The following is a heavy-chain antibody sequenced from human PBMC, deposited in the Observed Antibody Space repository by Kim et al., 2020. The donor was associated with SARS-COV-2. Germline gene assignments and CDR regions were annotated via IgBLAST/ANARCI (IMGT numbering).Heavy chain of an antibody. CDR1: GFTFNDHY. Sequence: GSLRLSCEASGFTFNDHYISWIRQAPGKGLEGVSYISGDSSYSYYADSVKGRFSISRDTAKKSVYLQMNSLRVDDTATYYCARHSYCNSVRCQAEYFQQWGRGTLVTV. D-gene: IGHD2-2*01. CDR2: ISGDSSYS. J-gene: IGHJ1*01. CDR3: ARHSYCNSVRCQAEYFQQ. V-gene: IGHV3-11*03.